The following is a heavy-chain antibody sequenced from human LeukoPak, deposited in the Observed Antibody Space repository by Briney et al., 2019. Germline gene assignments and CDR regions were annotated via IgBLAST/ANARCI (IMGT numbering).Heavy chain of an antibody. Sequence: QPGRSLRLSCAASGFTFDDYAMHWVRQAPGKGLEWVSGISWNSGSIGYADSVKGRFTISRDNAKNSLYLQMNSLRAEDTALHYCAKALYGGNSVGTDYWGQGTLVTVSS. CDR2: ISWNSGSI. CDR3: AKALYGGNSVGTDY. J-gene: IGHJ4*02. CDR1: GFTFDDYA. D-gene: IGHD4-17*01. V-gene: IGHV3-9*01.